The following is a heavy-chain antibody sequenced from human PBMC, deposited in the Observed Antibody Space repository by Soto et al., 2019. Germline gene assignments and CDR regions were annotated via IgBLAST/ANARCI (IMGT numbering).Heavy chain of an antibody. CDR3: ARTDIVVVPAAGPGPADY. CDR2: IIPIFGTA. V-gene: IGHV1-69*13. D-gene: IGHD2-2*01. Sequence: GASVKVSCKASGGTFSSYAISWVRQAPGQGLEWMGGIIPIFGTANYAQKFQGRVTITADESTSTAYMELSSLRSEDTAVYYCARTDIVVVPAAGPGPADYWGQGTLVTVS. CDR1: GGTFSSYA. J-gene: IGHJ4*02.